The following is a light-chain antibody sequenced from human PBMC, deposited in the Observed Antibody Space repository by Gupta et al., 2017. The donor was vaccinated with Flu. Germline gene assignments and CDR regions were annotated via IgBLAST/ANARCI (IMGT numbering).Light chain of an antibody. Sequence: ISISCTGTSSDIGTYKYVSWYQQHPGKAPDLLIFEVNTRPSGVSTRFSGSTSGNTASLTISGLQAEDEAAYFCSSYTTTNTLVVFGGGTMVTVL. J-gene: IGLJ2*01. CDR3: SSYTTTNTLVV. V-gene: IGLV2-14*01. CDR1: SSDIGTYKY. CDR2: EVN.